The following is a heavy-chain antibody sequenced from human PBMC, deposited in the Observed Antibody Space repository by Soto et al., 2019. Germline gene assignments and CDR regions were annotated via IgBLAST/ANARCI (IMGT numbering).Heavy chain of an antibody. Sequence: SETLSLTCAVSGYSISSGYYWGWIRQPPGKGLEWIGSIYHSGSTYYNPSLKSRVTISVDTSKNQFSLKLSSVTAADTAVYYCARDVVLMVYAIRNLYYFDYWGQGTLVTVSS. J-gene: IGHJ4*02. CDR3: ARDVVLMVYAIRNLYYFDY. CDR2: IYHSGST. CDR1: GYSISSGYY. V-gene: IGHV4-38-2*02. D-gene: IGHD2-8*01.